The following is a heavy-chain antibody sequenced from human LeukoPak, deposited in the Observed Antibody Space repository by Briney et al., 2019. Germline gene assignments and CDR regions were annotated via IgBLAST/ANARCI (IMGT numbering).Heavy chain of an antibody. J-gene: IGHJ4*02. CDR1: GGSISSYY. CDR3: ARSQPRGVHLDY. Sequence: SETLSLTCTGSGGSISSYYWSWIRQPPGKRLEWIGYIYYSGSTYYNPSLLSRLTLYVNTPNNQFSLQLSCVTAADTAVYYCARSQPRGVHLDYWGQGTLVTVSS. CDR2: IYYSGST. V-gene: IGHV4-59*01. D-gene: IGHD1-1*01.